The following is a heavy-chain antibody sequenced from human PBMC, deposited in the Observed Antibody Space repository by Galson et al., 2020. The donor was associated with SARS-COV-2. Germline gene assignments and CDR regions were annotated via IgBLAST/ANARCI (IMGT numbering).Heavy chain of an antibody. Sequence: GESLKISCAASGFTFSDYYMSWIRQAPGKGLEWVSYISSSGSTIYYADSVKGRFTISRDNAKNSLYLQMNSLRAEDTAVYYCASSTQWELLTGFTDWGQGTLVTVSS. CDR1: GFTFSDYY. J-gene: IGHJ4*02. D-gene: IGHD1-26*01. V-gene: IGHV3-11*01. CDR2: ISSSGSTI. CDR3: ASSTQWELLTGFTD.